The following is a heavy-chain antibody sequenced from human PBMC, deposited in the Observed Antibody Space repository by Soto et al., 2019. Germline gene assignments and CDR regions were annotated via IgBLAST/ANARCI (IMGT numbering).Heavy chain of an antibody. V-gene: IGHV3-23*01. Sequence: GGSLRLSCVASVFTFNNALSCVRQAPGKGLEWVATISGIGGSTYLADSVKGRLSISRDNSKNTVSLLMNSLRAEDTAVYFCARGSSGYISSWYYFDYWGRGTLVTVSS. CDR1: VFTFNNA. J-gene: IGHJ4*02. D-gene: IGHD6-13*01. CDR2: ISGIGGST. CDR3: ARGSSGYISSWYYFDY.